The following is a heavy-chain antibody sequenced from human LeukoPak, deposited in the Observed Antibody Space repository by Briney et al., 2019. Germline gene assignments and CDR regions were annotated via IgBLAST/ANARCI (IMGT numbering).Heavy chain of an antibody. J-gene: IGHJ4*02. CDR2: INPNSGGT. Sequence: GASVKVSCKAPGYIFSDYYMHWVRQAPGQGLEWMGWINPNSGGTNYAQNFQGRVTMTRDTSISTAYMELSRLRSDDTAVYYCARGGVVAGTDYWGQGTLVTVSS. CDR3: ARGGVVAGTDY. D-gene: IGHD6-19*01. CDR1: GYIFSDYY. V-gene: IGHV1-2*02.